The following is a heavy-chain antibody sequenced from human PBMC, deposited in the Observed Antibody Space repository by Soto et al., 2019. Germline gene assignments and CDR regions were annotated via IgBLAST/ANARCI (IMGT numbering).Heavy chain of an antibody. CDR1: GGSISSGDYY. Sequence: QVQLQESGPGLVKPSQTLSLTCTVSGGSISSGDYYWSWIRQPPGKGLEWIGYIYYSGSTYYNPSLKSRATISVDTSTIQCSLNLSSLTAADTAVYYCTSNIYGDTFYDYWGQGTLVTVSS. J-gene: IGHJ4*02. D-gene: IGHD5-18*01. V-gene: IGHV4-30-4*01. CDR2: IYYSGST. CDR3: TSNIYGDTFYDY.